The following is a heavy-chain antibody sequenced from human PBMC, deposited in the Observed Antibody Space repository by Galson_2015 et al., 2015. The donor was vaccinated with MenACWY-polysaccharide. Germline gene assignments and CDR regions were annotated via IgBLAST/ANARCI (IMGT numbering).Heavy chain of an antibody. CDR2: ISVGGDTT. V-gene: IGHV3-23*01. CDR3: AKAVVATALLDY. J-gene: IGHJ4*02. D-gene: IGHD2-21*02. CDR1: GFSFNGYA. Sequence: SLRLSCAASGFSFNGYAMSWVRRAPGKGLEWVSTISVGGDTTYYADSVKGRFTFSRDNSKNTLYLQMNSLRAEDTAIYYCAKAVVATALLDYWGQGTLVTVSS.